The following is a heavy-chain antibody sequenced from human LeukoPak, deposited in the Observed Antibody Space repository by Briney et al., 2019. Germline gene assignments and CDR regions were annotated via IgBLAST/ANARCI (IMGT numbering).Heavy chain of an antibody. J-gene: IGHJ5*02. D-gene: IGHD2-2*01. CDR2: IYYSGST. CDR3: ARLSEDCSSTSCYYWFDP. V-gene: IGHV4-39*01. Sequence: SETLSLTCAVYGGSFSGYYWGWIRQPPGKGLEWIGSIYYSGSTYYNPSLKSRVTISVDTSKNQFSLKLRSVTAADTAVYYCARLSEDCSSTSCYYWFDPWGQGTLVTVSS. CDR1: GGSFSGYY.